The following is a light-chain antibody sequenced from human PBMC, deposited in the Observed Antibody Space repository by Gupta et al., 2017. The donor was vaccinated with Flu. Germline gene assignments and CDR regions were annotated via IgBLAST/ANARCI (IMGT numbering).Light chain of an antibody. CDR1: SSDVGSYNL. CDR3: CSYAGGSTVV. V-gene: IGLV2-23*02. J-gene: IGLJ3*02. CDR2: DVF. Sequence: QSALTQPASVSGSPGQSITISCTGTSSDVGSYNLVSWYQQHPGKDPKLIIYDVFKRPSGVSNRCSGSKSGNTASLTNSGLQAEDEADDYRCSYAGGSTVVFGGGTKLTVL.